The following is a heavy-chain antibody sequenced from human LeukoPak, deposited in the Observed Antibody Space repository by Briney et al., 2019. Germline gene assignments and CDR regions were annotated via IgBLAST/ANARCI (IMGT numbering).Heavy chain of an antibody. V-gene: IGHV3-30-3*01. CDR2: ISYDGSNK. Sequence: GSLRLSCAASGFTFSSYAMHWVRQAPGKGLEWVAVISYDGSNKYYADSVKGRFTISRDNSKNTLYLQMNSLRAEDTAVYYCARATYSGSYEGQDDWGQGTMVTVSS. J-gene: IGHJ3*01. CDR1: GFTFSSYA. D-gene: IGHD1-26*01. CDR3: ARATYSGSYEGQDD.